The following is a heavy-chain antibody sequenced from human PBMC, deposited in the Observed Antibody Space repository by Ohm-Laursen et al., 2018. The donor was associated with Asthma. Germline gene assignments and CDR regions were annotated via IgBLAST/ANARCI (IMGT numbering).Heavy chain of an antibody. D-gene: IGHD2-2*01. CDR3: AKGRSADSTSCYNY. Sequence: LSLTCAAPGFTFSNYAMTWVRQAPGKGLEWVSSISGSGGTTYYADSVRGRFTISRDNSKNTLYLLMNTLRADDTAGYYCAKGRSADSTSCYNYWGQGTLVTVSS. J-gene: IGHJ4*02. CDR1: GFTFSNYA. V-gene: IGHV3-23*01. CDR2: ISGSGGTT.